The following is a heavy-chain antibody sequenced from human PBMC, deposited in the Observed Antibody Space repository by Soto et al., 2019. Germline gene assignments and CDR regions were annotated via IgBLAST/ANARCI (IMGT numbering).Heavy chain of an antibody. Sequence: ASVKVSWKASGYTFTGYDMHWVRQAPGQGLEWMGWINPNSGGTNYAQKFQGWVTMTRDTSISTAYMELSRLRSDDTAVYYCARGDIGIAAAGTFYWFDPWGQGTLVTVSS. CDR3: ARGDIGIAAAGTFYWFDP. CDR1: GYTFTGYD. CDR2: INPNSGGT. V-gene: IGHV1-2*04. D-gene: IGHD6-13*01. J-gene: IGHJ5*02.